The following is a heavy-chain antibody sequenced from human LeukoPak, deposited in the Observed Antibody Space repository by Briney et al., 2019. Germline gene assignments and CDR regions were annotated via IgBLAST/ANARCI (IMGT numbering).Heavy chain of an antibody. V-gene: IGHV4-34*01. CDR3: ARPYTSGYRGAFDI. Sequence: SETLSLTCAVYGGSFSGYYWSWIRQPPGKGLEWIGEINHSGSTNYNPSLKSRVTISLDTSTNQFSLKLSSVTAADTAVYYCARPYTSGYRGAFDIWGQGTMVTVPS. J-gene: IGHJ3*02. CDR2: INHSGST. D-gene: IGHD6-19*01. CDR1: GGSFSGYY.